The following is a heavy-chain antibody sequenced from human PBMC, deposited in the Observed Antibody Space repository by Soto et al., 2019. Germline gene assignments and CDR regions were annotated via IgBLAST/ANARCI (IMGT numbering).Heavy chain of an antibody. D-gene: IGHD3-10*01. Sequence: EVQLVESGGGLVQPGGSLRLSCIASGFTFSRHDMHWVRHVTGKGVEWVSGIDSSADAKYQASVKGRFTISRENDENSGYLQMNSLTAEDTAVYFCASGGIRGVSWSWFETWGQGTLVTVSS. CDR2: IDSSADA. J-gene: IGHJ5*02. V-gene: IGHV3-13*01. CDR3: ASGGIRGVSWSWFET. CDR1: GFTFSRHD.